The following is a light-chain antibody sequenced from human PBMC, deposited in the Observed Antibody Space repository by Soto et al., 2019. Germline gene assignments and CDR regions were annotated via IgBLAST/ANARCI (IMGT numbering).Light chain of an antibody. CDR2: DVS. CDR3: SSYTSSSTSYV. J-gene: IGLJ1*01. V-gene: IGLV2-14*01. Sequence: QSALTQPASVSGSPGQSITISCTGTSSDVGGYNYVSWYQQHPGKAPKLIIYDVSNRPSGVSNRFSGSKYGNTASLTISGLQADDEDDYYCSSYTSSSTSYVFGPGTKLTVL. CDR1: SSDVGGYNY.